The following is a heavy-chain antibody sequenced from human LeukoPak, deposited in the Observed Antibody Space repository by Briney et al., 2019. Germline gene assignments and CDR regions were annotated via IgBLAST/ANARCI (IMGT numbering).Heavy chain of an antibody. CDR3: VRDADGGNSWFDS. Sequence: GGSLRLSCAASGFVFSTHSMNWVRQAPGKGLEWVSWISSSNGDIYYADSVGGRFTISRDDAKKSLYLQMNSLRAEDTAVYYCVRDADGGNSWFDSWGQGTLVTVSS. V-gene: IGHV3-21*01. CDR1: GFVFSTHS. D-gene: IGHD4-23*01. J-gene: IGHJ5*01. CDR2: ISSSNGDI.